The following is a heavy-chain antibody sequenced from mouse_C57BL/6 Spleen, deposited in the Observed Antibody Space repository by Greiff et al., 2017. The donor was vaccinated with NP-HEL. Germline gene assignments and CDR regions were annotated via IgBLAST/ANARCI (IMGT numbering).Heavy chain of an antibody. D-gene: IGHD2-4*01. CDR1: GFTFSDYG. Sequence: DVMLVESGGGLVKPGGSLKLSCAASGFTFSDYGMHWVRQAPEKGLEWVAYISSGSSTIYYADTVKGRFTISRDNAKNTLFLQMTSLRSEDTAMYYCARTYYDYDGWVAYWGQGTLVTVSA. CDR3: ARTYYDYDGWVAY. J-gene: IGHJ3*01. CDR2: ISSGSSTI. V-gene: IGHV5-17*01.